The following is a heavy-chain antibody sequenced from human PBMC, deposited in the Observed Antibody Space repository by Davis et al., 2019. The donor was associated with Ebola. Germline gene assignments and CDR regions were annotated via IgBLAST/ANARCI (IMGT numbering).Heavy chain of an antibody. CDR2: IYSGGST. CDR1: GFTVSSNY. CDR3: ARYGVYYYYYGMDV. J-gene: IGHJ6*04. V-gene: IGHV3-66*01. D-gene: IGHD3-10*01. Sequence: GGSLRLSCAASGFTVSSNYMSWVRQAPGKGLEWVSVIYSGGSTYYADSVKGRFTISRDNSKNTLYLQMNSLRAEDTAVYYCARYGVYYYYYGMDVWGKGTTVTVSS.